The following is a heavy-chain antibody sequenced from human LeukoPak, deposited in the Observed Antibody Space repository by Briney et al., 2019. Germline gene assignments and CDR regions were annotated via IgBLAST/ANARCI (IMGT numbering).Heavy chain of an antibody. CDR3: ARMNYVSSGWGAPFDD. J-gene: IGHJ4*02. Sequence: GGSLRLSCAASGFDVSINYMNWIRQSPEKGLEWVSIIHNNGNTYYADSVKGRFTISRDNAKRSLYLQMSSLRAEDTAVYYCARMNYVSSGWGAPFDDWGQGTLVTVSS. CDR1: GFDVSINY. D-gene: IGHD3-16*01. V-gene: IGHV3-66*01. CDR2: IHNNGNT.